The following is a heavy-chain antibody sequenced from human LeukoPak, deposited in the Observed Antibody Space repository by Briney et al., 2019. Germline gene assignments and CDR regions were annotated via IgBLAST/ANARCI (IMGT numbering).Heavy chain of an antibody. V-gene: IGHV2-5*02. D-gene: IGHD6-13*01. CDR2: IYWDDDK. CDR3: AHRVNSGGSSWPFDY. Sequence: SGPTLVKPTQTLTLTCTFSGFSLSTGGVGVGWIRQPPGKALEWLALIYWDDDKRYSPSLKSRLTITKDTSKNQVVLTMTNMDPVDTATYYCAHRVNSGGSSWPFDYWGQGTLVTVSS. CDR1: GFSLSTGGVG. J-gene: IGHJ4*02.